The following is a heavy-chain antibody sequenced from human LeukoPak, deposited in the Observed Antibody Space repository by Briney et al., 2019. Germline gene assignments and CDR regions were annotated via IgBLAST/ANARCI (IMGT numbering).Heavy chain of an antibody. CDR1: GFTFSAYT. V-gene: IGHV3-23*01. CDR2: IPGSGGIT. J-gene: IGHJ5*02. D-gene: IGHD3-10*02. Sequence: GGSLRLSCAASGFTFSAYTMSWVRQAPGKGLDWVSTIPGSGGITYYADSVKGRFTISRDNSKNTVYLQMNSLRAEDTAVYYCVKDYYVAWGQGTLVTVSS. CDR3: VKDYYVA.